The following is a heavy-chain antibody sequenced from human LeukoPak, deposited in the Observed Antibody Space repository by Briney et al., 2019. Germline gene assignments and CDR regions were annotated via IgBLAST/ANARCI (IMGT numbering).Heavy chain of an antibody. V-gene: IGHV3-21*01. D-gene: IGHD1-26*01. CDR1: GFTFSSYS. CDR2: ISSSSSYI. Sequence: GGSLRLSCAASGFTFSSYSMNWVRQAPGKGLEWVSSISSSSSYIYYADSVKGRFTVSRDNAKNSLYLQMNSLRAEDTAVYYCARDRVIVGATSYWGQGTLVTVSS. CDR3: ARDRVIVGATSY. J-gene: IGHJ4*02.